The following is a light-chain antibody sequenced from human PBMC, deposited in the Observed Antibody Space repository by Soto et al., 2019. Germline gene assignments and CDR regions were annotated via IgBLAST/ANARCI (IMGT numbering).Light chain of an antibody. CDR2: AAS. CDR3: QHLNSYPPYT. J-gene: IGKJ2*01. CDR1: QGISSD. Sequence: IQLTQSPSSLSASIGDRVTITCRASQGISSDLAWYQQKPGKAPKLLIYAASTLQSGVPSRFSGSGSGTDFTLTISSLQPEDLATYCCQHLNSYPPYTFGQGTKLEIK. V-gene: IGKV1-9*01.